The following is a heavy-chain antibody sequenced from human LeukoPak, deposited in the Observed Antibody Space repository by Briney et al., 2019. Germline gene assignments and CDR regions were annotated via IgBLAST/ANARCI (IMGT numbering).Heavy chain of an antibody. CDR3: ARDLRYGDRIHDAFDI. D-gene: IGHD4-17*01. Sequence: GGSLRLFCAASGFTFSSYEMNWVRQAPGKGLEWVSSISSSSSYIYYADSVKGRFTISRDNAKNSLYLQMNSLRAEDTAVYYCARDLRYGDRIHDAFDIWGQGTMVTVSS. J-gene: IGHJ3*02. CDR2: ISSSSSYI. V-gene: IGHV3-21*01. CDR1: GFTFSSYE.